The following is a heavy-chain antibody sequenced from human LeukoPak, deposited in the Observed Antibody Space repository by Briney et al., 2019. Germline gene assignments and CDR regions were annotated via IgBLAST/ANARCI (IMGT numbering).Heavy chain of an antibody. D-gene: IGHD1-26*01. J-gene: IGHJ6*03. CDR1: GYTFTSYY. CDR2: INPSGGST. V-gene: IGHV1-46*01. CDR3: ARAYSSTSIVGATMAYYYYMDV. Sequence: ASVKVSCKASGYTFTSYYMHWVRQAPGQGLEWMGIINPSGGSTSYAQKFQGRVTMTRDMSTSTVYMELSSLRSEDTAVYYCARAYSSTSIVGATMAYYYYMDVWGKGTTVTVSS.